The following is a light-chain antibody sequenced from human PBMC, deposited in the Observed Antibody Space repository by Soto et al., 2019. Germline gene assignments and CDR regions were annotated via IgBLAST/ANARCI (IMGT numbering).Light chain of an antibody. CDR1: HSILYSSNNKNY. V-gene: IGKV4-1*01. Sequence: DIVMIQSPYSLAVSLGDRATINCKSIHSILYSSNNKNYLAWYQQKPGQPPKLLIYWASTRASGVPDRFIGSGSGRDFTLTISSLQAEDVAVYYCQQYFSTRTFGQGTKVDIK. J-gene: IGKJ1*01. CDR2: WAS. CDR3: QQYFSTRT.